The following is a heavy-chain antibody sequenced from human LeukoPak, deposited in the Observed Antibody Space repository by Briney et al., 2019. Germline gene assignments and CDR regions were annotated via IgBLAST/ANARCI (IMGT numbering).Heavy chain of an antibody. CDR2: IIPIFGTA. V-gene: IGHV1-69*01. J-gene: IGHJ5*02. D-gene: IGHD2-2*01. Sequence: SVKVSCKASGGTFSSYAISWVRQAPGQGLEWMGGIIPIFGTANYAQKFQGRVTITADESTSTAYMELSSLRSEDTAVYYCARVIRGVVPSDVNWFDAWGQGTLVTVSS. CDR1: GGTFSSYA. CDR3: ARVIRGVVPSDVNWFDA.